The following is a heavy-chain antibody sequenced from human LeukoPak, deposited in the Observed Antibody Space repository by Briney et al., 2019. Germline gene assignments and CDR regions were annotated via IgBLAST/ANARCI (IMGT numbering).Heavy chain of an antibody. CDR1: GFTFTSSA. J-gene: IGHJ6*03. CDR3: AADRNCGGDCPPYNMDV. D-gene: IGHD2-21*02. CDR2: IVVGSGST. V-gene: IGHV1-58*02. Sequence: SVKVSCKASGFTFTSSAMQWVRQARGQRLEWIGWIVVGSGSTNYAQKFQERVTITRDTSTSTAYMELSSLRSEDTAVYYCAADRNCGGDCPPYNMDVWGKGTTVTVSS.